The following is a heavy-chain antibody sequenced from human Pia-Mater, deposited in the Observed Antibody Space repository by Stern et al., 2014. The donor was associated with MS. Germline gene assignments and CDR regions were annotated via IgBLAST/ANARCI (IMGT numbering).Heavy chain of an antibody. J-gene: IGHJ3*02. CDR2: IIPMFGTP. V-gene: IGHV1-69*01. CDR3: ARRDYYDSSGYYGDAFDI. D-gene: IGHD3-22*01. Sequence: QVQLVQSGAEVKKPGSSVKVSCKASGGTFSSYAISWVRQAPGRGLEWMGEIIPMFGTPKYAQKFQGMVTIIADGSTTTAYMELSSLRSEDTAVYYCARRDYYDSSGYYGDAFDIWGQGTMVTVSS. CDR1: GGTFSSYA.